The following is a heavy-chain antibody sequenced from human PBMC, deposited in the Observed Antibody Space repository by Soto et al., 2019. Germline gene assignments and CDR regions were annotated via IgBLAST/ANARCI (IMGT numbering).Heavy chain of an antibody. V-gene: IGHV1-8*01. CDR1: GYTFTSYD. J-gene: IGHJ4*02. D-gene: IGHD3-3*01. Sequence: ASVKVSFKASGYTFTSYDITWVLQATGQGLEWMGWMNPNSGNTGYAQKFQGRVTMTRNTSISTAYMELSSLRSEDTAVYYCARGTPYDFRRGDYWGQGTLVTVSS. CDR3: ARGTPYDFRRGDY. CDR2: MNPNSGNT.